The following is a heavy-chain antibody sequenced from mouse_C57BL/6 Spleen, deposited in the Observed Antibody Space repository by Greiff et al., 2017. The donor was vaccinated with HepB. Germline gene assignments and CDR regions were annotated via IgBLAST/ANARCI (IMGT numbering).Heavy chain of an antibody. D-gene: IGHD2-4*01. CDR1: GYTFSDDE. CDR2: FDPETGGT. CDR3: TRWGYYEYDVGY. Sequence: QVQLKVSGAVLVWPGASVTLSCKALGYTFSDDEMHWVKQTPVHGLVSIGAFDPETGGTAYNQKFKVKAILTADKSSSTSYMELRSLTSEDSAVYYCTRWGYYEYDVGYWEQVTSVSVSS. V-gene: IGHV1-15*01. J-gene: IGHJ4*01.